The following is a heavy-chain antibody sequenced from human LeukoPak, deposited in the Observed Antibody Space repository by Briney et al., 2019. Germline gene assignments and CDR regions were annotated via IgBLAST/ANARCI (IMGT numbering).Heavy chain of an antibody. CDR2: IYTSGST. J-gene: IGHJ4*02. Sequence: PSETLSLTCTVSGGSISSYYWSWIRQPAGKGLEWIGRIYTSGSTNYNPSLKSRVTMSVDTSKNQFSLKLSSVTAADTAVYYCARDLGYCSSTSCYYFDYWGQGTLVTVSS. D-gene: IGHD2-2*01. V-gene: IGHV4-4*07. CDR3: ARDLGYCSSTSCYYFDY. CDR1: GGSISSYY.